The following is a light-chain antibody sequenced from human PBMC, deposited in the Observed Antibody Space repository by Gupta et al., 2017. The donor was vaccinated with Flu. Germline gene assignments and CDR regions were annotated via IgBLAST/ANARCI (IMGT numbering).Light chain of an antibody. CDR2: WAS. CDR1: QSVSYSSNNKNY. J-gene: IGKJ2*01. CDR3: QQYYTTLYT. Sequence: LGERATINCKSSQSVSYSSNNKNYLAWYQQKPGQPPKLLISWASTRESGVPDRFSGSGSGTDFTLTISSLQAADVAVYYCQQYYTTLYTFGQGTKMEIK. V-gene: IGKV4-1*01.